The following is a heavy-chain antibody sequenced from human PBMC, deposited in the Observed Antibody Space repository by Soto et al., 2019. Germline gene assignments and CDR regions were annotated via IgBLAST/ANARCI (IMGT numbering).Heavy chain of an antibody. Sequence: GGSLRLSCAASGFTFSSYAMSWVRQAPGKGLEWVSAISGSGGSTYYADSVKGRFTISRDNSKNTLYLQMNSLRAEDTAVYYCAKQTGPEHYDFWSGYQIYDSPLYGMDVWGQGTTVTVSS. CDR3: AKQTGPEHYDFWSGYQIYDSPLYGMDV. D-gene: IGHD3-3*01. J-gene: IGHJ6*02. V-gene: IGHV3-23*01. CDR1: GFTFSSYA. CDR2: ISGSGGST.